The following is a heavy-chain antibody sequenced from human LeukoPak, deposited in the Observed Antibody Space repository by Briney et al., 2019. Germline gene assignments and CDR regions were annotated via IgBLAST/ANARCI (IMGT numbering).Heavy chain of an antibody. Sequence: GGSLGLSCEASGFSFNTLYMSWIRQPPGKGLEWLSYISSSSSDTNYADSVKGRFTISRDNAKNSLYLQMNSLTAEDTAVYYCVRGTRAPDYWGQGTLVTVSS. V-gene: IGHV3-11*06. D-gene: IGHD3/OR15-3a*01. J-gene: IGHJ4*02. CDR2: ISSSSSDT. CDR1: GFSFNTLY. CDR3: VRGTRAPDY.